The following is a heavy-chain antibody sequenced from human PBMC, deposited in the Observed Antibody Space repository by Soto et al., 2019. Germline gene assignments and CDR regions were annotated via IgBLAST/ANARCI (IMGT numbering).Heavy chain of an antibody. CDR2: IYYSGST. J-gene: IGHJ5*02. D-gene: IGHD2-8*01. V-gene: IGHV4-59*01. CDR3: ARERMTPRWFEP. Sequence: SETLSLTCAVSGGSISSYYWSWIRQPPGKGLEWIGYIYYSGSTNYNPSLKSRVTISVDTSKNQFSLKLSSVTAADTAVYYCARERMTPRWFEPWGQGTLVTVSS. CDR1: GGSISSYY.